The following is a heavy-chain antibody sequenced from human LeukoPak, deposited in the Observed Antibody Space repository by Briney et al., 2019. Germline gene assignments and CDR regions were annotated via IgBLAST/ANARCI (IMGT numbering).Heavy chain of an antibody. CDR1: GGTFSSYA. J-gene: IGHJ5*02. CDR2: IIPIFGTA. D-gene: IGHD2-2*01. V-gene: IGHV1-69*01. CDR3: ARSLGYCSSTSCYPYNWFDP. Sequence: SVKVSCKASGGTFSSYAISWVRQAPGQGLEWMGGIIPIFGTANYAQKFQGRVTITADESTSTAYMELSSLRSEDTAVYYCARSLGYCSSTSCYPYNWFDPWGQGTLVTVSS.